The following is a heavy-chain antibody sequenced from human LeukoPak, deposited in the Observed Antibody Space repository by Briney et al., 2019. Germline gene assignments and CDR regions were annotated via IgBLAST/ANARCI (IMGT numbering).Heavy chain of an antibody. J-gene: IGHJ4*02. CDR3: ARGPSPSGDFSLGY. CDR1: GGSFSGYY. CDR2: INHSGST. Sequence: SETLSLTCAVSGGSFSGYYWSWIRQPPGKGLEWIGEINHSGSTNYNPSLKSRVTISVDTSKNQFSLKLSSVTAADTAVYYCARGPSPSGDFSLGYWGQGTLVTVSS. D-gene: IGHD4-17*01. V-gene: IGHV4-34*01.